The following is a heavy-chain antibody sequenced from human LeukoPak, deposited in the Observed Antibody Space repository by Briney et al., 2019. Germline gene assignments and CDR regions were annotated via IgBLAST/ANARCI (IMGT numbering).Heavy chain of an antibody. J-gene: IGHJ4*02. CDR1: GFTFSGYA. CDR3: AKDRRSAEPALSYFDY. D-gene: IGHD6-13*01. CDR2: VSGSGSTT. V-gene: IGHV3-23*01. Sequence: GGSLRLSCAASGFTFSGYAMSWVRQAPRKGLEWVSAVSGSGSTTYYADSVKGRFTISRDNSKNTLYLHMNSLRAEDTAVYYCAKDRRSAEPALSYFDYWGQGTLVTVSS.